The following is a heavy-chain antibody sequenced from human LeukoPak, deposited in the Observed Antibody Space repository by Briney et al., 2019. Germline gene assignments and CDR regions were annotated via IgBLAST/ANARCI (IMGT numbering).Heavy chain of an antibody. CDR3: ARRPHYGYYIGFIDY. D-gene: IGHD4-17*01. CDR2: INHSGST. V-gene: IGHV4-34*01. CDR1: GGSFSGYY. Sequence: SETLSLTCAVYGGSFSGYYWSWIRQPPGKGLEWIGEINHSGSTNYKPSLKSRVTISVDTSKNQFSLKLSSVTAADTAVFYCARRPHYGYYIGFIDYWGQGTLVTVSS. J-gene: IGHJ4*02.